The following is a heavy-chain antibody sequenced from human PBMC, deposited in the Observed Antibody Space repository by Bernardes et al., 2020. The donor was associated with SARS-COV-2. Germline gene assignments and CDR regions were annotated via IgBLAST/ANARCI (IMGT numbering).Heavy chain of an antibody. Sequence: SETLSLTCTVSGDSISSYYWSWIRQPPGKGLEWIGYIYYSGSTKYNPSLKSRVTISEDPPKNQFSLKLSSMTAADTAVYYCARGGWDYYGMDVWGQGTTVTVSS. CDR1: GDSISSYY. CDR2: IYYSGST. V-gene: IGHV4-59*01. J-gene: IGHJ6*02. D-gene: IGHD1-26*01. CDR3: ARGGWDYYGMDV.